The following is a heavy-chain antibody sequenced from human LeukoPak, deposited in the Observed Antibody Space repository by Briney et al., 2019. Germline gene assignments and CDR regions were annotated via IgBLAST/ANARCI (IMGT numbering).Heavy chain of an antibody. CDR2: IYPGDSDT. Sequence: GESLKISCKGSGYSFISYWIAWVRQMPGKGLEWMGIIYPGDSDTRYSPSFQGQVTISADKSIDTAYLPWSSLKASDTAMYYCAGISVIGPFDYWGQGTLLTVSS. J-gene: IGHJ4*02. D-gene: IGHD3-10*02. V-gene: IGHV5-51*01. CDR3: AGISVIGPFDY. CDR1: GYSFISYW.